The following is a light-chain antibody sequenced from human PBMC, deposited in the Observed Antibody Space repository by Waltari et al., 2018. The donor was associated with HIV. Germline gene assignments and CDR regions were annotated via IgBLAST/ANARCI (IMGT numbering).Light chain of an antibody. CDR1: RIVLYDDLNSY. Sequence: DIVMTQSPLSLSFTLGQPASISCRSSRIVLYDDLNSYLPWFHQTPGQPTRRIIYKVSRRDARVPDRISGSGSENDIVMKITRVEDEDVGVYYRMQGASWLTFGQGTRVEIK. V-gene: IGKV2-30*01. CDR2: KVS. CDR3: MQGASWLT. J-gene: IGKJ5*01.